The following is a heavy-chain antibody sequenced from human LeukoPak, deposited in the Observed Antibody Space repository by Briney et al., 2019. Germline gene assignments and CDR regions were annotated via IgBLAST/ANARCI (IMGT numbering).Heavy chain of an antibody. CDR1: GFTFTSSA. J-gene: IGHJ4*02. D-gene: IGHD5-12*01. CDR2: IVVGSGNT. CDR3: ARGVATNY. Sequence: SVKVSCKASGFTFTSSAMQWVRQARGQRLEWIGWIVVGSGNTNYAQKFQGRVTITRNTSISTAFLELSSLRSEDTAVYYCARGVATNYWGQGTLVTVSS. V-gene: IGHV1-58*02.